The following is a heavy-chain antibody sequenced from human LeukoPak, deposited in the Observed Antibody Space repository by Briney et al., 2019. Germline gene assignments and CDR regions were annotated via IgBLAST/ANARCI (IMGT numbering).Heavy chain of an antibody. J-gene: IGHJ4*02. Sequence: GGSLRLSCAASGFTFSDFYMTWIRQAPGKGLEWVSYISNRGSTIHYADSVRGRFTISRDNAKKSLYLQMNGLRAEDTAVYYCARSADRSGYFREITLYYFDYWGQGTLVTVSS. CDR2: ISNRGSTI. V-gene: IGHV3-11*01. CDR1: GFTFSDFY. CDR3: ARSADRSGYFREITLYYFDY. D-gene: IGHD3-22*01.